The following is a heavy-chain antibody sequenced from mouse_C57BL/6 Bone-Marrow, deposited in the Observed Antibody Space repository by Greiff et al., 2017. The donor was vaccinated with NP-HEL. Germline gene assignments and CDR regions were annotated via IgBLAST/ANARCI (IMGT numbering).Heavy chain of an antibody. CDR1: GFTFSSYC. D-gene: IGHD2-4*01. V-gene: IGHV5-6*01. J-gene: IGHJ3*01. CDR2: ISRGGSYT. CDR3: ASPYDYDVAWFAY. Sequence: EVQLVESGGDLVKPGGSLKLSCAASGFTFSSYCMSWVRQTPDKRLAWVATISRGGSYTYYPDSVQGRFTISRATSKNTLYLQMSSLKSEDTAMYYWASPYDYDVAWFAYWGQGTLVTVSA.